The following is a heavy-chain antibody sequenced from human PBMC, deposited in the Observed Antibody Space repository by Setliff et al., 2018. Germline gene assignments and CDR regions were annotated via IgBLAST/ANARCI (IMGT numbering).Heavy chain of an antibody. CDR2: ISGDSIYI. Sequence: PGGSLRLSCAASGFTFSTYNMNWVSAISGDSIYIYYGDSVKGRFTISRDNAKNSLSLQMNSLRVEDTALYYCVKDMAGSYFDGRFDYWGPGTLVTSPQ. D-gene: IGHD1-26*01. J-gene: IGHJ4*02. CDR1: GFTFSTYN. CDR3: VKDMAGSYFDGRFDY. V-gene: IGHV3-21*04.